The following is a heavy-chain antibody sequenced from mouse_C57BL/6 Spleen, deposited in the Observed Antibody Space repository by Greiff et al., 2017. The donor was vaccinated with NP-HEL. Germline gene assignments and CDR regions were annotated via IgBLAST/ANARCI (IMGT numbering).Heavy chain of an antibody. CDR2: IDPSDSET. D-gene: IGHD1-1*01. V-gene: IGHV1-52*01. CDR3: ARSPRGYGSSYGYAMDY. J-gene: IGHJ4*01. CDR1: GYTLTSYW. Sequence: QVQLQQPGTELVKPGASVKLSCKASGYTLTSYWMHWVKQGPGQGLEWIGNIDPSDSETHYNQKFKDKATLTVDKSSSTAYMQLSSLTSEDSAVYYCARSPRGYGSSYGYAMDYWGQGTSVTVSS.